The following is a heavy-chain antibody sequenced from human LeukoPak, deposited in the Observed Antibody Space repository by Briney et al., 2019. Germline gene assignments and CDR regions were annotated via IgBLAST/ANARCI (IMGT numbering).Heavy chain of an antibody. CDR1: GGSLRSYG. V-gene: IGHV1-69*05. J-gene: IGHJ4*02. CDR3: ARGRSGYDFGGAAAAFDY. Sequence: SVKVSCKASGGSLRSYGISWVRQAPGQGLEWMGGIIPIFGTANYAQKFQGRVTITTDEPTSTAYMELSSLRSEDTAVYYCARGRSGYDFGGAAAAFDYWGQGTLVTVSS. CDR2: IIPIFGTA. D-gene: IGHD5-12*01.